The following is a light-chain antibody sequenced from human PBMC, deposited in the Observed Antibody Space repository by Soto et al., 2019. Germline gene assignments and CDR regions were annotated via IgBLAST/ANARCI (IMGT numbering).Light chain of an antibody. CDR2: GAS. CDR1: QSVSSN. CDR3: QQYNRWPRA. Sequence: ELVMMQSPATLSVSPGERAILSCRASQSVSSNLAWYQQKPGQAPRLLIYGASTRPIGIPARFSGTGSETEFTLTISSLRSEDFAVYYCQQYNRWPRAFGQGTKVDIK. V-gene: IGKV3-15*01. J-gene: IGKJ1*01.